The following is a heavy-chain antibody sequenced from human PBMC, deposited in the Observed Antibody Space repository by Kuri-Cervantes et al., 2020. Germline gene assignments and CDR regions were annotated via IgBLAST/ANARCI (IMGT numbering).Heavy chain of an antibody. J-gene: IGHJ3*02. Sequence: SQTLSLTCTVSGDSISSRGSCWGWIRQPPGKGLEWIGQITHTGSTNCNPSLKSRVTISVDTSKKHFSLKLSSVTAADTAVYYCARHSPDTAMVFDIWGQGTMVTVSS. V-gene: IGHV4-39*01. CDR3: ARHSPDTAMVFDI. CDR1: GDSISSRGSC. D-gene: IGHD5-18*01. CDR2: ITHTGST.